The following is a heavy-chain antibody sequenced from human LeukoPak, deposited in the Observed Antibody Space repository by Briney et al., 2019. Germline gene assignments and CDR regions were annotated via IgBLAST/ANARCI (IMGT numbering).Heavy chain of an antibody. Sequence: GGSLRLSCAASGFTFSSYAMSWVRQAPGKGLVWVSRINSDGSSTSYADSVKGRFTISRDNAKNTLYLQMNSLRAEDTAVYYCARGVWELLRRGVVDYWGQGTLVTVSS. CDR2: INSDGSST. J-gene: IGHJ4*02. CDR3: ARGVWELLRRGVVDY. D-gene: IGHD1-26*01. CDR1: GFTFSSYA. V-gene: IGHV3-74*01.